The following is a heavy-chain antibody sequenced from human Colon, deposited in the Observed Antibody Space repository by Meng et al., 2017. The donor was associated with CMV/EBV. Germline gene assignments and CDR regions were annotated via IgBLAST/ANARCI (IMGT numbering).Heavy chain of an antibody. V-gene: IGHV3-21*01. CDR2: ITRSGTYR. CDR3: ARDSHPKADNVAVMVYVRPYNYFDP. D-gene: IGHD2-8*01. CDR1: GFDFSAFG. J-gene: IGHJ5*02. Sequence: GESLKISCAASGFDFSAFGMNWLRQAPGKGLEWVASITRSGTYRDYADSVKGRFTISRDHSKNSVTLQMNILRVEDTATYFCARDSHPKADNVAVMVYVRPYNYFDPWGQGTLVTVSS.